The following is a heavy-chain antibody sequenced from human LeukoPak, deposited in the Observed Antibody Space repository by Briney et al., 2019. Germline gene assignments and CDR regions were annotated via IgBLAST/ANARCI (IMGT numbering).Heavy chain of an antibody. CDR2: INSGGSST. Sequence: PGGSLRLSCAASGFTFSSYWMHWVRQAPGKGLEWVSHINSGGSSTSYADSVKGRFTISRDNAKNSLYLQMNSLRAEDTAIYYCARALAVTGTGGYYWGQGSLVTVSS. CDR3: ARALAVTGTGGYY. D-gene: IGHD6-19*01. CDR1: GFTFSSYW. J-gene: IGHJ4*02. V-gene: IGHV3-74*01.